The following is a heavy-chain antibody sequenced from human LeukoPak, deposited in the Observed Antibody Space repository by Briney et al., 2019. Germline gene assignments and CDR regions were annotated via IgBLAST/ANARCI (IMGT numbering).Heavy chain of an antibody. CDR1: GFTFSSYG. CDR2: IRYDGSNK. CDR3: AELGITMIGGV. J-gene: IGHJ6*04. D-gene: IGHD3-10*02. V-gene: IGHV3-30*02. Sequence: GGAPGLFCAASGFTFSSYGMHLVRQGPGKGPGGVAFIRYDGSNKYYADSVKGRFTISRDNAKNSLYLQMNSLRAEDTAVYYCAELGITMIGGVWGKGTTVTISS.